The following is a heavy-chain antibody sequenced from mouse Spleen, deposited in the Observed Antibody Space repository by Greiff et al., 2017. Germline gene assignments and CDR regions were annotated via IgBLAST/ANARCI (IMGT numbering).Heavy chain of an antibody. Sequence: VQLKQSGPVLVKPGASVKMSCKASGYTFTDYYMNWVKQSHGKSLEWIGVINPYNGGTSYNQKFKGKATLTVDKSSSTAYMELNSLTSEDSAVYYCARGTSYFDYWGQGTTLTVSS. V-gene: IGHV1-19*01. CDR2: INPYNGGT. J-gene: IGHJ2*01. CDR1: GYTFTDYY. CDR3: ARGTSYFDY.